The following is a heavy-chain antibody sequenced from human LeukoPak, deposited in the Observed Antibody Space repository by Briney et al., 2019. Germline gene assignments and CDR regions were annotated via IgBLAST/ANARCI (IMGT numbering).Heavy chain of an antibody. CDR3: AKGLGVVTAQSEQPKPRYFDL. CDR2: ISGYNGNA. D-gene: IGHD2-21*02. Sequence: ASVKVSCKASGYTFISYGISWVRQAPGQGLEWMGWISGYNGNANYAQNLQGRVTMTTDTSTSTAYMELRSLRSDDTAVYYCAKGLGVVTAQSEQPKPRYFDLWGRGTQVTVSS. J-gene: IGHJ2*01. CDR1: GYTFISYG. V-gene: IGHV1-18*01.